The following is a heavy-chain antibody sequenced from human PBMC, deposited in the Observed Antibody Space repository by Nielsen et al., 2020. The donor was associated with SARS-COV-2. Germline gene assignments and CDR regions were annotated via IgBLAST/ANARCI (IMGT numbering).Heavy chain of an antibody. CDR1: GFTFSSFT. CDR3: VKDSVGSSAPGYFDY. J-gene: IGHJ4*02. V-gene: IGHV3-64D*09. D-gene: IGHD6-6*01. Sequence: GESLKISCSASGFTFSSFTMHWVRQAPGREWEYVSALNSNGHSTYYADSVKGRFTISRDNSKNTLYLQMSSLRVEDTAVYYCVKDSVGSSAPGYFDYWGQGTLVTVSS. CDR2: LNSNGHST.